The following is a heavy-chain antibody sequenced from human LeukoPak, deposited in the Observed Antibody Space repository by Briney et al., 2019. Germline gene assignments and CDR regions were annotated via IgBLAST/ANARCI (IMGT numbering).Heavy chain of an antibody. D-gene: IGHD1-7*01. J-gene: IGHJ3*01. CDR2: IYYSGST. CDR1: GGSVSSGSYY. CDR3: ARVPGGGTAAN. Sequence: PSETLPLTCTVSGGSVSSGSYYWSWIRQPPGKGLEWIGYIYYSGSTNYNPSLKSRVTISVDMSKNQFSLRLSSVTTADTAVYYCARVPGGGTAANWGQGTMVTVSS. V-gene: IGHV4-61*01.